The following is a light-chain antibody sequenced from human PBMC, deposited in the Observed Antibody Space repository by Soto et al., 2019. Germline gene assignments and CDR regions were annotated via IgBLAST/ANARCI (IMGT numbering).Light chain of an antibody. V-gene: IGKV3-20*01. Sequence: EIVLTQSPGTLSLSPGERGTLSCRASQSISSSYLAWYQQKPGQAPRLLIYAASSRATGIPDRFSGSGSGTDFTLTISRLEPEDCAVYYCQQYGSSPWTFGQGTKVEIK. CDR1: QSISSSY. J-gene: IGKJ1*01. CDR2: AAS. CDR3: QQYGSSPWT.